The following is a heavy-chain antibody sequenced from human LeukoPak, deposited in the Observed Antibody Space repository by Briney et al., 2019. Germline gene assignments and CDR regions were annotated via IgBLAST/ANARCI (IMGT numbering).Heavy chain of an antibody. D-gene: IGHD3-22*01. CDR1: GGTFSSYA. CDR3: AIVTTMIVVVPSRGRAFDI. Sequence: ASVKVSCKASGGTFSSYAISWVRQAPGQGLKWMGRIIPIFGTANYAQKFQGRVTITTDESTSTAYMELSSLRSEDTAVYYCAIVTTMIVVVPSRGRAFDIWGQGTMVTVSS. J-gene: IGHJ3*02. CDR2: IIPIFGTA. V-gene: IGHV1-69*05.